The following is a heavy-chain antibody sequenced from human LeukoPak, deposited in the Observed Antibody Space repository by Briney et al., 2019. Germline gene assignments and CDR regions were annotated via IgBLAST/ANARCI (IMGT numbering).Heavy chain of an antibody. CDR3: ARDFPYYYGSGSYYYYGMDV. CDR1: GGSISSGGYY. Sequence: SQTLSLTCTVSGGSISSGGYYWSWIRQHPGKGLEWIGYIYYSGSTYYNPSLKSRVTISVDTSKNPFSLKLSSVTAADTAVYYCARDFPYYYGSGSYYYYGMDVWGQGTTVTVSS. D-gene: IGHD3-10*01. J-gene: IGHJ6*02. CDR2: IYYSGST. V-gene: IGHV4-31*03.